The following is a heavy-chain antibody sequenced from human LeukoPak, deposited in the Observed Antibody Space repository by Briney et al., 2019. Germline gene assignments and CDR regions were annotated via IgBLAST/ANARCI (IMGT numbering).Heavy chain of an antibody. J-gene: IGHJ4*02. CDR2: IKSKTDGGTT. CDR3: SRGRGYYDGSIGY. Sequence: GGSLRLSCAASGFTFSNAWMSWVRQAPGKGLEWIGRIKSKTDGGTTDYAAPVKGRFTTSRDDSKDTLDLQMKSLKTEDTAVYYCSRGRGYYDGSIGYWGQGTLVTVSS. V-gene: IGHV3-15*01. D-gene: IGHD3-22*01. CDR1: GFTFSNAW.